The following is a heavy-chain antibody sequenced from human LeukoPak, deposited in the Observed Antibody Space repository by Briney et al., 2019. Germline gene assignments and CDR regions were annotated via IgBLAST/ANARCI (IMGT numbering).Heavy chain of an antibody. Sequence: GASVKVSCKASGYTFTGYYMHWVRQAPGQGLEWMGWINPNSGGTNYAQKFQGRVTMTRDTSISTAYMELSSLRSEDTAVYYCARGMGSSWYELAADYWGQGTLVTVSS. V-gene: IGHV1-2*02. CDR3: ARGMGSSWYELAADY. CDR1: GYTFTGYY. J-gene: IGHJ4*02. D-gene: IGHD6-13*01. CDR2: INPNSGGT.